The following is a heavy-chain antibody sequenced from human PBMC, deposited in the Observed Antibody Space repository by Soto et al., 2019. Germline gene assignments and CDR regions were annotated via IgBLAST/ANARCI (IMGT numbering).Heavy chain of an antibody. V-gene: IGHV4-61*01. CDR1: GGCVSSGSYY. D-gene: IGHD1-1*01. CDR3: ARGTSYRPGAEQLDY. Sequence: QVQLQESGPGVVKPSETLSLTCTVSGGCVSSGSYYWSWIRQPPGKGLEWIGYIYYSGSTNYNPSLKSRVTIPVDTSKNQFSLKLSSVTAADTAVSYCARGTSYRPGAEQLDYWGQGTLVTVSS. J-gene: IGHJ4*02. CDR2: IYYSGST.